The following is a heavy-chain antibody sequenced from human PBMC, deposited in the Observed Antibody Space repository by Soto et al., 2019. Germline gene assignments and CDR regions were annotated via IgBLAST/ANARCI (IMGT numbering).Heavy chain of an antibody. Sequence: GGSLRLSCAASGFSFSGYNMNWVRQAPGKGLEWVASISGDSNYIYYEDSGQGRFTISRDNAKNSVYLQMNSLRADDTAVYYCARVVYFDRSAYGLWGQGTMVTVSS. D-gene: IGHD3-22*01. CDR1: GFSFSGYN. CDR3: ARVVYFDRSAYGL. V-gene: IGHV3-21*01. J-gene: IGHJ3*01. CDR2: ISGDSNYI.